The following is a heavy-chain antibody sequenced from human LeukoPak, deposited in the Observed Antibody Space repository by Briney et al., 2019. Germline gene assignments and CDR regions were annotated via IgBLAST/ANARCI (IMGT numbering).Heavy chain of an antibody. Sequence: SETLSLTCTVSGGSISSGDYYWSWIRQPPGKGLEWIGYIYYSGSTYYNPSLKSRVTISVDTSKNQFSLKLSSVTAADTAVYYCARVGATVTTYQCNWFDPWGQGTLVTVSS. D-gene: IGHD4-17*01. J-gene: IGHJ5*02. CDR2: IYYSGST. V-gene: IGHV4-30-4*01. CDR1: GGSISSGDYY. CDR3: ARVGATVTTYQCNWFDP.